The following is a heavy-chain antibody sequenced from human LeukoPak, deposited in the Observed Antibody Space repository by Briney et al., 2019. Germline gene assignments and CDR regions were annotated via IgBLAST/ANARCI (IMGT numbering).Heavy chain of an antibody. CDR3: ARLKWEVLLAPFDI. Sequence: SETLSLTCTVSGDSISSSSSYWGWTRQPPGKGLEWIGTVSYSGSTYYNPSLKSRVIVSVDTSKNQFSLKVRSVTAADTAVYYCARLKWEVLLAPFDIWGQGTMVTVSS. CDR2: VSYSGST. J-gene: IGHJ3*02. D-gene: IGHD1-26*01. CDR1: GDSISSSSSY. V-gene: IGHV4-39*01.